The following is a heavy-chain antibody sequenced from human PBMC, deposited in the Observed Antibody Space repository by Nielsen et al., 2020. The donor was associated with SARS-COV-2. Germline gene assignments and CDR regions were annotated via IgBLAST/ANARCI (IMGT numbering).Heavy chain of an antibody. Sequence: GESLKISCAASGFTFSSYAMHWDRQAPGKGLEWVAVISYDGSNKYYADSVKGRFTISRDNSKNTLYLQMNSLRAEDTAVYYCARAHDSSGYNFDYWGQVTLVTVSS. CDR1: GFTFSSYA. J-gene: IGHJ4*02. V-gene: IGHV3-30-3*01. CDR2: ISYDGSNK. D-gene: IGHD3-22*01. CDR3: ARAHDSSGYNFDY.